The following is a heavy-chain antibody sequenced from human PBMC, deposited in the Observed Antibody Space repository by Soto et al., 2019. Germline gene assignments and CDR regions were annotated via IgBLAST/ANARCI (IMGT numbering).Heavy chain of an antibody. CDR3: ARGWFGPDV. J-gene: IGHJ6*04. V-gene: IGHV3-74*01. CDR2: IDNAGTDS. CDR1: GFTLSGRS. Sequence: EVQLVESGGGLVQPGGSLSLSCAASGFTLSGRSMHWVRQAPGKGLVWVSGIDNAGTDSTYADSVKGRFTSSRDNAKNMLYLQMNSLRVEDTAVYYCARGWFGPDVWGKGNTVTVSS. D-gene: IGHD3-10*01.